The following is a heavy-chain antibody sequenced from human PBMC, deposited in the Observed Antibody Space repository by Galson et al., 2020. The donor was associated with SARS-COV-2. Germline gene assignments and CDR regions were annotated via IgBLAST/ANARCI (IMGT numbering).Heavy chain of an antibody. V-gene: IGHV4-34*01. J-gene: IGHJ6*02. CDR3: ARSRSGSSWYPYYYYGMDV. D-gene: IGHD6-13*01. CDR2: INHSGST. Sequence: SETLSLTCAVYGGSFSGYYWSWIRQPPGKGLEWIGEINHSGSTNYNPSLKSRVTISVDTSKNQFSLKLSSVTAADTAVYYCARSRSGSSWYPYYYYGMDVWGQGTTVTVSS. CDR1: GGSFSGYY.